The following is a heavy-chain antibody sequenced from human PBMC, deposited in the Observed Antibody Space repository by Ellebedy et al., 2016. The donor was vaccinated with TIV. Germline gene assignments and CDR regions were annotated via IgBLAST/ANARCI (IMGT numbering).Heavy chain of an antibody. J-gene: IGHJ3*02. Sequence: GESLKIPCAASELSFSAYAMNWVRQAPGKGLEWVSSISTIGYKYYADSLKGRVTISRDNAKNSVYLQINSLRAEETAVYYCATDYGSGSYYKSTFDIWGQGTMVTVSS. V-gene: IGHV3-69-1*01. CDR1: ELSFSAYA. D-gene: IGHD3-10*01. CDR2: ISTIGYK. CDR3: ATDYGSGSYYKSTFDI.